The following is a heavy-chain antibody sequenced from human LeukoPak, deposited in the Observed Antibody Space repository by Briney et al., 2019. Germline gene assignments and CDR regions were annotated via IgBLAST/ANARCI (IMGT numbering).Heavy chain of an antibody. V-gene: IGHV3-15*01. J-gene: IGHJ4*02. CDR3: TTHHYDWTGYSPRY. Sequence: GGSLRLSCAASGFTFSNAWMSWVRQAPGKGLEWVGRIKSKTDRGTTDYAAPVKGRFDISRDDSKNTLYLQMESLKTDDTGVYYCTTHHYDWTGYSPRYWGQGTLVTVSS. CDR1: GFTFSNAW. CDR2: IKSKTDRGTT. D-gene: IGHD3/OR15-3a*01.